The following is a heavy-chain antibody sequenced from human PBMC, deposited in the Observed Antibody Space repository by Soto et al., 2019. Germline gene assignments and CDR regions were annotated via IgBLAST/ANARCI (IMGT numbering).Heavy chain of an antibody. CDR3: TTDLWRIAVVVGSTGYFNP. J-gene: IGHJ5*02. Sequence: VVSRTISWAASGFTFSDAWMSWVRQAPGKGLDWVGRIKSKIDGGTTEYAAPVRGRFTISRDDSKNTLYLQMNSLKTEDTAVYYCTTDLWRIAVVVGSTGYFNPWGQGTPVTVSS. CDR1: GFTFSDAW. D-gene: IGHD2-15*01. V-gene: IGHV3-15*01. CDR2: IKSKIDGGTT.